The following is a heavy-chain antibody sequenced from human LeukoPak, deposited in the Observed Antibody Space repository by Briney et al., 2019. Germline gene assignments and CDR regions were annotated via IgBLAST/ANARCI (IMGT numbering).Heavy chain of an antibody. CDR2: ISSSSSYI. J-gene: IGHJ3*02. V-gene: IGHV3-21*01. CDR3: ARDSEGDYGDPQAFDI. Sequence: GSLRLSCAASGFTFSSYSMNWVRQAPGKGLEWVSSISSSSSYIYYADSVKGRFTISRDNAKNSLYLQMNSLRAEDTAVYYCARDSEGDYGDPQAFDIWGQGTMVTVSS. CDR1: GFTFSSYS. D-gene: IGHD4-17*01.